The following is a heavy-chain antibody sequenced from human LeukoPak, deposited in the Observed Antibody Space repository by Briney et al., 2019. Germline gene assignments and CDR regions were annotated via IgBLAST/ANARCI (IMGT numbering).Heavy chain of an antibody. Sequence: GGSLRLSCAASGFTVSGNYMSWVRQAPGKGLEWVSVMYSRGDTYYADSVKGRFTFSRDISKNTLYLQMNGLRTEDTAMYYCARDAPQAPAAGVLASWGQGTLVTVSS. J-gene: IGHJ5*02. CDR3: ARDAPQAPAAGVLAS. CDR2: MYSRGDT. CDR1: GFTVSGNY. V-gene: IGHV3-53*01. D-gene: IGHD6-13*01.